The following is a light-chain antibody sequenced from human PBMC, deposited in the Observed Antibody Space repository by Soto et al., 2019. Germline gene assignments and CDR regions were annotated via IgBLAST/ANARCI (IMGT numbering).Light chain of an antibody. J-gene: IGLJ2*01. V-gene: IGLV2-14*01. CDR2: DVN. Sequence: QSALTQPASVSGSPGQSITISCTGTSSDVGGSNYVSWYQQHPGKAPKLMIYDVNTRPSGVSNRFSGSKSGNTASLTISGLQAEDEADYYCSSYTSSISFGGGTKLTVL. CDR1: SSDVGGSNY. CDR3: SSYTSSIS.